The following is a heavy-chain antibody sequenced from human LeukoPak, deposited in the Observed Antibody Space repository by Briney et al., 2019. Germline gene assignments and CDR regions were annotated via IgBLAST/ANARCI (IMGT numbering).Heavy chain of an antibody. Sequence: ASVKVSCKASGYTFTGYYMHWVRQAPGQGLEWMGIINPSGGSTSYAQKFQGRVTMTRDTSTSTVYMELSSLRSEDTAVYYCAREEVYCSGGSCLPRYEYFQHWGQGTLVTVSS. CDR3: AREEVYCSGGSCLPRYEYFQH. D-gene: IGHD2-15*01. CDR2: INPSGGST. V-gene: IGHV1-46*01. J-gene: IGHJ1*01. CDR1: GYTFTGYY.